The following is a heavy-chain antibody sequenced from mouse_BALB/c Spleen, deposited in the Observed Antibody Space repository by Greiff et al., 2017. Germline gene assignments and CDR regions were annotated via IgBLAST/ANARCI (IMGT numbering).Heavy chain of an antibody. CDR3: APLLRLRYFDV. Sequence: VQLQQSGAELVKPGASVKLSCTASGFNIKDTYMHWVKQRPEQGLEWIGRIDPANGNTKYDPKFQGKATITADTSSNTAYLQLSSLTSEDTAVYYCAPLLRLRYFDVWGAGTTVTVSA. CDR2: IDPANGNT. CDR1: GFNIKDTY. V-gene: IGHV14-3*02. J-gene: IGHJ1*01. D-gene: IGHD1-2*01.